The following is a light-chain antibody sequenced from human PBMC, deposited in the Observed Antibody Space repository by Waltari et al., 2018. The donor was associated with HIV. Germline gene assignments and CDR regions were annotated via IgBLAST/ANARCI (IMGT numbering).Light chain of an antibody. V-gene: IGKV3-20*01. Sequence: EIVFTQSPGTLSLSPGERATLSCRASRSVRSASLAWYQQKPGQAPRLLIFGASSRAPGIPDRFSGSGAVTDFILTISRLEPEDCAVYYCQQYAASPLTFGGGTRVEIK. J-gene: IGKJ4*01. CDR3: QQYAASPLT. CDR1: RSVRSAS. CDR2: GAS.